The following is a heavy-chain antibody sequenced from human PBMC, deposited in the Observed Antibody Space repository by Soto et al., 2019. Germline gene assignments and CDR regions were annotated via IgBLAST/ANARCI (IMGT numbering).Heavy chain of an antibody. J-gene: IGHJ4*02. D-gene: IGHD3-10*01. Sequence: PGGSLRLSCAASGFTFSNAWMNWVRQAPGKGLEWVGRIKSKTDGGTTDYAAPVKGRFTISRDDSKDTLYLQMNSLKTEDTAVYYCTTYSFITMVREPSFDYWGQGTLVTVSS. CDR3: TTYSFITMVREPSFDY. CDR2: IKSKTDGGTT. CDR1: GFTFSNAW. V-gene: IGHV3-15*07.